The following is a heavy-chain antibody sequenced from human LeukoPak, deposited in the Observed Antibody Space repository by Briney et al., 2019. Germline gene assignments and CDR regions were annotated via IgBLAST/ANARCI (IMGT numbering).Heavy chain of an antibody. Sequence: GGSLRLSCAASGFTFSSYGMHWVRQAPGKGLEGVAVISYDGSNKYYADSVKGRFTISRDNSKNTLYLQMNSLRAEDTAVYYCAKDRRKSGYDVVQYFDYWGQGTLVTVSS. CDR3: AKDRRKSGYDVVQYFDY. CDR2: ISYDGSNK. D-gene: IGHD5-12*01. CDR1: GFTFSSYG. V-gene: IGHV3-30*18. J-gene: IGHJ4*02.